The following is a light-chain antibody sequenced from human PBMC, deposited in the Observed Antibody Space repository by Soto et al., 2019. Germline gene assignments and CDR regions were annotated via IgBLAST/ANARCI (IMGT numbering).Light chain of an antibody. CDR2: EVS. CDR1: SGDVGGYIY. CDR3: SSYTSGTTPHV. J-gene: IGLJ1*01. V-gene: IGLV2-14*01. Sequence: QAVLTQPASVSGSPGQSITISCTGTSGDVGGYIYVSWYQQHPGKAPKLMIYEVSYRPSGVSNRFSGSKSGNTASLTISGLQAEDDADYYCSSYTSGTTPHVFGTALKVTVL.